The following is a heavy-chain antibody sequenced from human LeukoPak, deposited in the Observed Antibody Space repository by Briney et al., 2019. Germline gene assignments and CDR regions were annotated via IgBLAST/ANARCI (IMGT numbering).Heavy chain of an antibody. D-gene: IGHD3-22*01. CDR3: ARDHHRRLYDSQARDTFDI. CDR1: GFPFSNYT. Sequence: GGSLRLSCAASGFPFSNYTMNWVRQAPGKGLEWVSYIGSSSSTIYYADSVKGRFTISRDNAKNSLYLQMNSLRAEDTAVYYCARDHHRRLYDSQARDTFDIWGQGTMVTVSS. CDR2: IGSSSSTI. V-gene: IGHV3-48*01. J-gene: IGHJ3*02.